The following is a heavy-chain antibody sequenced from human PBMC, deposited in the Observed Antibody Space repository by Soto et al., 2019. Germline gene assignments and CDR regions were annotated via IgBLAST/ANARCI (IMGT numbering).Heavy chain of an antibody. CDR1: GYTFSTSW. CDR3: ARQGEYCSGDNCFTDF. V-gene: IGHV5-51*01. CDR2: IYPGDSET. J-gene: IGHJ4*02. D-gene: IGHD2-15*01. Sequence: PGESLKISCQGSGYTFSTSWIAWVRQMSGKGLEWMGFIYPGDSETRYNPSFQGQVTISADRSINTAYLQWSSLKASDTAIYFCARQGEYCSGDNCFTDFWGQGXLVPVYS.